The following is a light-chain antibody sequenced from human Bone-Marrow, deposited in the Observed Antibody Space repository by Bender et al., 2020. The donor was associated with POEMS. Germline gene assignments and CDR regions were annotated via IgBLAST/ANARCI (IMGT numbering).Light chain of an antibody. CDR1: SSDIGGYDY. Sequence: SALTQPASVSGSPGQSITISCTGTSSDIGGYDYVSWYQQHPGKAPRLIIYEVSQRPSGVPARFSGSKSGNTASLTVSGLQAEDEADYYCSSYAGSNIIFGGGTRLTVL. CDR2: EVS. J-gene: IGLJ2*01. V-gene: IGLV2-8*01. CDR3: SSYAGSNII.